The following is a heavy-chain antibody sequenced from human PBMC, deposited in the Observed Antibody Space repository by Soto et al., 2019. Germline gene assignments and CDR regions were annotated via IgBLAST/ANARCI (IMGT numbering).Heavy chain of an antibody. CDR2: ISAYNGNT. Sequence: GASVKVSCKASGYTFTSYGISWVRQAPGQGLEWMGWISAYNGNTNYAQKLQGRVTMTTDTSTSTAYMELRSLRSDDTAVYYCARDGEGQQLLEAYYYYYGMDVWGQGTTVTVS. V-gene: IGHV1-18*01. CDR3: ARDGEGQQLLEAYYYYYGMDV. D-gene: IGHD6-13*01. CDR1: GYTFTSYG. J-gene: IGHJ6*02.